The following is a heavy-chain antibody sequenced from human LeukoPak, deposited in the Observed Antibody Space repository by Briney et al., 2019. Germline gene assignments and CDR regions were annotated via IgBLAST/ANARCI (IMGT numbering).Heavy chain of an antibody. CDR1: GYTLTELS. CDR3: AKGPASTVLTLAYFDY. Sequence: ASVKVSCKVSGYTLTELSMHWVRQAPGKGLEWMGGFDPEDGETIYAQKFQGRVTMTEDTSTDTAYMELSSLRAEDTAMYYCAKGPASTVLTLAYFDYWGQGTLVTVSS. D-gene: IGHD4-23*01. J-gene: IGHJ4*02. CDR2: FDPEDGET. V-gene: IGHV1-24*01.